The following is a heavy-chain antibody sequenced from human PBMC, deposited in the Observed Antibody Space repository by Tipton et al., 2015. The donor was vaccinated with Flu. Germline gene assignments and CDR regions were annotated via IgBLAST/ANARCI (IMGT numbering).Heavy chain of an antibody. V-gene: IGHV4-38-2*01. CDR1: GDSIGSDYY. D-gene: IGHD6-13*01. Sequence: TLSLTCSVSGDSIGSDYYWGWIRQPPGKGLEWLGNIHRSGNTYYNSSLKSRVTISLDKSKNQFSLRLVSMTATDTAVYYCARGPQLVLDYYYGMDVWGQGTTVTVSS. CDR3: ARGPQLVLDYYYGMDV. CDR2: IHRSGNT. J-gene: IGHJ6*02.